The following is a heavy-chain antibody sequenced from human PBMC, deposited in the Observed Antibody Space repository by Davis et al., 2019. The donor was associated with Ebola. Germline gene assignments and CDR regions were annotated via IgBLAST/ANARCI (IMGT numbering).Heavy chain of an antibody. V-gene: IGHV4-39*07. CDR2: INHSGST. D-gene: IGHD6-19*01. CDR3: ARGAYSSGWFPLDY. Sequence: MPSETLSLTCTVSGGSISSSSYYWSWIRQPPGKGLEWIGEINHSGSTNYNPSLKSRVTISVDTSKNQFSLKLSSVTAADTAVYYCARGAYSSGWFPLDYWGQGTLVTVSS. CDR1: GGSISSSSYY. J-gene: IGHJ4*02.